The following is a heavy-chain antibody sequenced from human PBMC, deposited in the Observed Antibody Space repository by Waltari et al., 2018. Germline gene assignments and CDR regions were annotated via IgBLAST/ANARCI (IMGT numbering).Heavy chain of an antibody. J-gene: IGHJ5*02. CDR2: IIPIFGTA. V-gene: IGHV1-69*13. CDR3: ARAVGSNDYGDYDWFAP. Sequence: QVQLVQSGAEVKKPGSSVKVSCKASGGTFSSYAISWVRQDPGQGLEWMGGIIPIFGTANYAQKFQCRVTITADESTSTAYMELRSLRSEDTAVYYCARAVGSNDYGDYDWFAPWGQGTLVTVSS. D-gene: IGHD4-17*01. CDR1: GGTFSSYA.